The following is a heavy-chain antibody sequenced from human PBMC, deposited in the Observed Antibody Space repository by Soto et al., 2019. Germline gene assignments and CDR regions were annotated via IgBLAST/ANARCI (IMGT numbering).Heavy chain of an antibody. CDR1: GYTFTSYG. J-gene: IGHJ6*02. V-gene: IGHV1-18*01. CDR3: ASGGRNSGSYAIYYYYGMDV. Sequence: QVQLVQSGAEVKKPGASVKVSCKASGYTFTSYGISWVRQAPGQGLEWMGWISAYNGNTNYAQKLQGRVTISTDTSTSTAYTGLRTLTSDDTAVYYCASGGRNSGSYAIYYYYGMDVWGQGTTVTVSS. D-gene: IGHD1-26*01. CDR2: ISAYNGNT.